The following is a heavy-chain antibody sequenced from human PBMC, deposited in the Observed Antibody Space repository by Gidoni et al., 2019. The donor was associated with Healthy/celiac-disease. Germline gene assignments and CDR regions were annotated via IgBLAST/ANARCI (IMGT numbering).Heavy chain of an antibody. V-gene: IGHV4-59*01. CDR2: IYYSGST. Sequence: QVQLQESGPGLVKPSETLSLPCTVSGGSISSYYWSWIRQPPGKGLEWIGYIYYSGSTNYNPSLKSRVTISVDTSKNQFSLKLSSVTAADTAVYYCARTLPKLRFLEWYFDYWGQGTLVTVSS. CDR1: GGSISSYY. CDR3: ARTLPKLRFLEWYFDY. J-gene: IGHJ4*02. D-gene: IGHD3-3*01.